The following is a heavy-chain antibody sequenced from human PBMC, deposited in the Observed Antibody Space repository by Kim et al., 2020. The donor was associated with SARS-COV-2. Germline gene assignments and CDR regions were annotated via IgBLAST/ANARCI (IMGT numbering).Heavy chain of an antibody. J-gene: IGHJ5*01. CDR3: WRGRQYQLLTPHS. CDR2: ICYSGST. Sequence: SESLSLTCTVSGGSISSYSWSWVRQPPGKGLEWIGYICYSGSTNYNPSSTTGVPRSLTQPTNQTTLNLSPLTRAETAGNYFWRGRQYQLLTPHS. D-gene: IGHD2-2*01. CDR1: GGSISSYS. V-gene: IGHV4-59*01.